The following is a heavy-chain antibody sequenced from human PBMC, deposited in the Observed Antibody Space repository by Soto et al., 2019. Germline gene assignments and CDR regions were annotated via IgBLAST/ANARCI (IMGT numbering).Heavy chain of an antibody. CDR2: ISGSGGST. V-gene: IGHV3-23*01. D-gene: IGHD3-10*01. CDR3: AKEVLLWFGELLYGPNYFDY. J-gene: IGHJ4*02. Sequence: EVQLLESGGGLVQPGGSLRLSCAASGFTFSSYAMSWFRQAPGKGLEWVSAISGSGGSTYYADSVKGRFTISRDNSKNTLYLQMNSLRAEDTAVYYCAKEVLLWFGELLYGPNYFDYWGQGTLVTVSS. CDR1: GFTFSSYA.